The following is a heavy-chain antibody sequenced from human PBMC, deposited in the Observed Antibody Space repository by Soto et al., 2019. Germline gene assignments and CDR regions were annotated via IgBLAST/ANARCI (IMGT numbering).Heavy chain of an antibody. V-gene: IGHV4-34*01. CDR2: INHSGST. CDR3: ARGRHYYGSGRQYPSWNHGAFDI. CDR1: GGSFSGYY. D-gene: IGHD3-10*01. Sequence: SETLSLTCAVYGGSFSGYYWSWIRQPPGKGLEWIGEINHSGSTNYNPSLKSRVTISVDTSKNQFSLKLSSVTAADTAVYYCARGRHYYGSGRQYPSWNHGAFDIWGQGTMVTVSS. J-gene: IGHJ3*02.